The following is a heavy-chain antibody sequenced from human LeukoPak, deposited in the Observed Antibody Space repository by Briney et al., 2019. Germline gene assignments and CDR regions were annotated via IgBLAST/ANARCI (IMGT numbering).Heavy chain of an antibody. V-gene: IGHV3-21*01. J-gene: IGHJ4*02. Sequence: PGGSLRLSCAASGFTFSSYSMNWVRQAPGKGLEWVSSISSSSSYIYYADSVKGRFTISRDNAKNSLYLQMNSLRAEDTAVYYCARGRFAMVRGVYYFDYWGQGTLVTVSS. D-gene: IGHD3-10*01. CDR2: ISSSSSYI. CDR3: ARGRFAMVRGVYYFDY. CDR1: GFTFSSYS.